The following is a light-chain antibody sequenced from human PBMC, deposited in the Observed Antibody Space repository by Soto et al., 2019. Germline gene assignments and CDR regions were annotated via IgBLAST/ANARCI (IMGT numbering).Light chain of an antibody. CDR1: SIDVGGYNY. J-gene: IGLJ1*01. CDR3: SSYAGINNYV. CDR2: EVS. Sequence: QSVLTQPPSASGSPGQSVTISCTGNSIDVGGYNYVSWYQQHPGKAPKLIIYEVSNRPSGVPDRFSGSKSGNTASLTVSGLQAEDEADYYCSSYAGINNYVLGTGTKV. V-gene: IGLV2-8*01.